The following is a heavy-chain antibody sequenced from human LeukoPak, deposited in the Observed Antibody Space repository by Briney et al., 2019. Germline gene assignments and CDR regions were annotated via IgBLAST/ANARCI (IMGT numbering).Heavy chain of an antibody. V-gene: IGHV3-11*01. CDR1: GFTFSDYY. CDR3: ARDREIAAAGYYFDY. CDR2: ISSSGSTI. J-gene: IGHJ4*02. D-gene: IGHD6-13*01. Sequence: GGSLRLSCAASGFTFSDYYMSWIRQAPGKGLEWVSYISSSGSTIYYADSVKGRFTISRDNAKNSLCLQMNSLRAEDTAVYYCARDREIAAAGYYFDYWGQGTLVTVSS.